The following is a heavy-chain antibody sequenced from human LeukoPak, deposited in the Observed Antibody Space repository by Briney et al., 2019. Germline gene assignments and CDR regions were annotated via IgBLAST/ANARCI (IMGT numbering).Heavy chain of an antibody. V-gene: IGHV3-30-3*01. D-gene: IGHD3-9*01. CDR2: ISYDGSNK. Sequence: GGSLRLSCAASGFTFSSYAMHWVRQAPGKGLEWVAVISYDGSNKYYADSVKGRFTISRDNSKNTLYLQMNSLRAEDTAVYYCAREYYDILTGLRDNAFDIWGQGTMVTVSS. CDR1: GFTFSSYA. CDR3: AREYYDILTGLRDNAFDI. J-gene: IGHJ3*02.